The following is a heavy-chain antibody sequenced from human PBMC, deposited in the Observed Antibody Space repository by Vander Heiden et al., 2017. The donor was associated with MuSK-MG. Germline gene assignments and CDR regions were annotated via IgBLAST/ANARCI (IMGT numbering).Heavy chain of an antibody. J-gene: IGHJ4*02. CDR2: INPNSGGT. D-gene: IGHD6-13*01. Sequence: QVQLVQSGAEVKKPGASVKVSCKASGSTFTGYYMHWVRQAPGQGVEWMGGINPNSGGTNYAQKFQGRVTMTRDTSISTAYMERSRMRSDDTAVYYCARDPPDSSSRYHKGDYWGQGTLVTVSS. V-gene: IGHV1-2*02. CDR1: GSTFTGYY. CDR3: ARDPPDSSSRYHKGDY.